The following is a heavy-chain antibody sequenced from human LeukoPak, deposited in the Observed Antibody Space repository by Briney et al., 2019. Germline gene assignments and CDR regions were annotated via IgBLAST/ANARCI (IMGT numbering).Heavy chain of an antibody. D-gene: IGHD5-24*01. Sequence: GGSLRLSCAASGFTVSSNYMSWVRQAPGKGLEWASVIYSGGSTYYADSVKGRFTISRDNSKNTLYLQMNSLRAEDTAVYYCASRRSRDGYNYYYYGMDVWGQGTTVTVSS. CDR1: GFTVSSNY. CDR2: IYSGGST. CDR3: ASRRSRDGYNYYYYGMDV. V-gene: IGHV3-53*01. J-gene: IGHJ6*02.